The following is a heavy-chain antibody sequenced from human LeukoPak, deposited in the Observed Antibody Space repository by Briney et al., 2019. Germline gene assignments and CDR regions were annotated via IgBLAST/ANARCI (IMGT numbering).Heavy chain of an antibody. V-gene: IGHV4-59*08. CDR2: IYYSGST. Sequence: PSETLSLTCTVSGGSISSYYWSWIRQPPGKGLEWIGYIYYSGSTNYNPSLKSRVTISVDTSKNQFSLKLSSVTAADTALYYCARQVGATTLIDSWGQGTLVTVSS. CDR1: GGSISSYY. J-gene: IGHJ4*02. D-gene: IGHD1-26*01. CDR3: ARQVGATTLIDS.